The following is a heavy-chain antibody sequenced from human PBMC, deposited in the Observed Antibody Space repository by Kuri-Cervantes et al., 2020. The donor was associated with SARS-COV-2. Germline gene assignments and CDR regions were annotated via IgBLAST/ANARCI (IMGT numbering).Heavy chain of an antibody. CDR2: ISWDGGST. CDR1: GFTFDDYT. J-gene: IGHJ5*02. D-gene: IGHD2-8*02. V-gene: IGHV3-43*01. Sequence: LSLTCAASGFTFDDYTMHWVRQAPGKGLEWVSLISWDGGSTYYADSVKGRFTISRDNAKNSLHLQMNSLRAEDTAVYYCARTLVVYATYNNWFDPWGQGTLVTVSS. CDR3: ARTLVVYATYNNWFDP.